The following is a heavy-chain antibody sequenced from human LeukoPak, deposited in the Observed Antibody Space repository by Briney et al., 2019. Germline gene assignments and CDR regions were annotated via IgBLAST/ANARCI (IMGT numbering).Heavy chain of an antibody. CDR1: GGTFSSYA. CDR3: AADYTGHYHVEFDY. V-gene: IGHV1-69*13. CDR2: IIPIFGTA. D-gene: IGHD2-2*02. Sequence: SVKVSCKASGGTFSSYAISWVRQAPGQGLEWMGGIIPIFGTANYAQKFQGRVTITADESTSTAYMELSSLRSEDTAVYYCAADYTGHYHVEFDYWGQGTLVTVSS. J-gene: IGHJ4*02.